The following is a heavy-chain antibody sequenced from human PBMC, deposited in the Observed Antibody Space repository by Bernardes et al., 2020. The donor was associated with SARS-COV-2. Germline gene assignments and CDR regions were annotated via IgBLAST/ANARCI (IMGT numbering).Heavy chain of an antibody. Sequence: ETLSLTCAVYGGSFSGYYWSWIRQPPGKGLEWIGEINHSGSTNYNPSLKSRVTISVDTSKNQFSLKLSSVTAADTAVYYCATDPGYSSGYQYWGQGTLVTVSS. CDR3: ATDPGYSSGYQY. J-gene: IGHJ4*02. CDR2: INHSGST. D-gene: IGHD6-19*01. CDR1: GGSFSGYY. V-gene: IGHV4-34*01.